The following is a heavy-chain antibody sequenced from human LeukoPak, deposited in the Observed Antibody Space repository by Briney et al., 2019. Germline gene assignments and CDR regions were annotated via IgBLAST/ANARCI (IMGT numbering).Heavy chain of an antibody. Sequence: GGSLRLSCVASGITFSSYSMNWVRQAPGKGLEWVSAISGSGGSTYYADSVKGRFTISRDNSKNTLYLQMNSLRAEDTAVYYCAKSQGGSYYFDYWGQGTLVTVSS. CDR1: GITFSSYS. CDR2: ISGSGGST. D-gene: IGHD1-26*01. CDR3: AKSQGGSYYFDY. J-gene: IGHJ4*02. V-gene: IGHV3-23*01.